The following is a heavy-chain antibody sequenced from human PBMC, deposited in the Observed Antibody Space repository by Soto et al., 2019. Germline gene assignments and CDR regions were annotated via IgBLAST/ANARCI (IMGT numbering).Heavy chain of an antibody. Sequence: QVQLVQSGAEVKKPGASVKVSCKASGYTFTNYAMHWVRQAPGQRLEWMGWINAGNGNTKYSQQFRGRVTIPGDTPAGTAYMDLTTLKSEPTAVYSCARSRGFSYLKYGGQGTLVTVSP. CDR1: GYTFTNYA. V-gene: IGHV1-3*01. J-gene: IGHJ4*02. CDR2: INAGNGNT. D-gene: IGHD3-22*01. CDR3: ARSRGFSYLKY.